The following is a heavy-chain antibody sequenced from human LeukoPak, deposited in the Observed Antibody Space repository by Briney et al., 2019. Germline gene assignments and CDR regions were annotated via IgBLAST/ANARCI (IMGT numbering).Heavy chain of an antibody. D-gene: IGHD4-17*01. CDR2: ISYDGSNK. V-gene: IGHV3-30-3*01. CDR1: GFTFSSYA. J-gene: IGHJ4*02. CDR3: ASLTFTTVTTVSVGY. Sequence: GGSLRLSCAASGFTFSSYAMHWVRQAPGKGLEWVAVISYDGSNKYYADSVKGRFTISRDNSKNTLYLQMNSLRAEDTAVYYCASLTFTTVTTVSVGYWGQGTLVTVSS.